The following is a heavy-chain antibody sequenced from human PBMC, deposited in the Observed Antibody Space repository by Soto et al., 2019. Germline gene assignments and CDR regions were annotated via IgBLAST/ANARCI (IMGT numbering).Heavy chain of an antibody. V-gene: IGHV3-15*07. D-gene: IGHD5-18*01. CDR1: GFTFSNAW. CDR2: IKSKTDGGTT. J-gene: IGHJ4*02. Sequence: DVQLVESGGGLVKPGGSLRLFCAASGFTFSNAWMNWVRQAPGKGLEWVGRIKSKTDGGTTDYAAPVKGRVTISSDDSKTTMYLQMNSLKTEDTAVYYCTTGDSYGSMTYYFDYWGQGTLVTVSS. CDR3: TTGDSYGSMTYYFDY.